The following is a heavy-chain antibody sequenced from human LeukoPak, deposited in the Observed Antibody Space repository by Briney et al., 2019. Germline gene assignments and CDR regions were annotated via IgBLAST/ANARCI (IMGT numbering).Heavy chain of an antibody. CDR3: ARIWSVYANLPGYIDY. Sequence: SETLSLTCTVSGGSISSSSYCWGWIRQPPGKGLEWIGSIYYSGSTYYNPSLESRLSISLDRPNNQFSLTLRSMTAADTAFYYCARIWSVYANLPGYIDYWGQGILVTVSS. D-gene: IGHD4/OR15-4a*01. J-gene: IGHJ4*02. CDR2: IYYSGST. CDR1: GGSISSSSYC. V-gene: IGHV4-39*07.